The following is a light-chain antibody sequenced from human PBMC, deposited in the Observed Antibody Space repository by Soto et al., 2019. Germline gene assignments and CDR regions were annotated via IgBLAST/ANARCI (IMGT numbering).Light chain of an antibody. V-gene: IGKV1-5*01. J-gene: IGKJ2*01. CDR2: DAS. CDR3: QQYITDSYT. CDR1: QSISSW. Sequence: DIQMTQSPSALSASVGDRVTITCRASQSISSWLAWYQQKPGKAPKLLIYDASSLESRVPSRFSGSGSGTEFTLTISGLRPDDFATYCCQQYITDSYTFGQGTKL.